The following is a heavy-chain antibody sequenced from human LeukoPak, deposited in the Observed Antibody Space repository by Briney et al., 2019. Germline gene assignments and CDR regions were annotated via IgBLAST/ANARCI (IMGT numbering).Heavy chain of an antibody. D-gene: IGHD6-25*01. J-gene: IGHJ6*03. Sequence: PGGSLRLSCAPPGFTFSSYSMNWVRQAPGKGLEWVSSISSSSSYIYYADSVKGRFTISRDNAKNSLYLQMNSLRAEDTAVYYCARVTLGGLNYYYMDVWGKGTTVTVSS. CDR1: GFTFSSYS. CDR2: ISSSSSYI. V-gene: IGHV3-21*01. CDR3: ARVTLGGLNYYYMDV.